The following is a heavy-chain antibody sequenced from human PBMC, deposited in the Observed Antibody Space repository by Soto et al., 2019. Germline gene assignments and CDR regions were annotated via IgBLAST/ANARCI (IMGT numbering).Heavy chain of an antibody. Sequence: EVQLVESGGGLVQPGGSLRLSCVASGFSFSSYSMVWVRQAPGKGLEWISYIFVTSTPIYYADPVKGRFTVSRDNTQNSLFLLMNSLRAEDTDISYCARDEDWAFGYWGEGTLVTVPS. J-gene: IGHJ4*02. CDR2: IFVTSTPI. CDR3: ARDEDWAFGY. V-gene: IGHV3-48*04. D-gene: IGHD3-9*01. CDR1: GFSFSSYS.